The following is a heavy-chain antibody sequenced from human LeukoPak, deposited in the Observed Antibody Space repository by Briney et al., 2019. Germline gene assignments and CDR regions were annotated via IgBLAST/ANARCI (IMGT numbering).Heavy chain of an antibody. CDR1: GYTFTNNY. J-gene: IGHJ4*02. V-gene: IGHV1-46*01. CDR3: ARDQEGFDY. Sequence: ASVKVSCKASGYTFTNNYLHWVRQAPGQGLEWMGMIYPRDGSTSYAQNFLGRVTVTRDTSTTTVHMELRGLRSEDTAVYYCARDQEGFDYWGQGTVVTVSS. CDR2: IYPRDGST.